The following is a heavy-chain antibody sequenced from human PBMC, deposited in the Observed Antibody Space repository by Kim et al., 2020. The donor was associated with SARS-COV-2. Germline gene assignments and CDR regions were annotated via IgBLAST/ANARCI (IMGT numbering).Heavy chain of an antibody. J-gene: IGHJ4*02. CDR1: GGSFSGYY. Sequence: SETLSLTCAVYGGSFSGYYWSWIRQPPGKGLEWIGEINHSGSTNYNPSLKSRVTISVDTSKNQFSLKLSSVTAADTAVYYCARVGRGAQMCRGFDYWGQGTLVTVSS. CDR3: ARVGRGAQMCRGFDY. V-gene: IGHV4-34*01. CDR2: INHSGST.